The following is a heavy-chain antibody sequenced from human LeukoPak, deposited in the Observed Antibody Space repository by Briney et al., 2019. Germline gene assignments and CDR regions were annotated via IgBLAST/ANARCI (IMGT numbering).Heavy chain of an antibody. CDR2: ISSSSSYI. CDR3: ARGGYSTIYYFDY. D-gene: IGHD3-22*01. Sequence: GGSLRLSCAASGFTFSSYSMNWVRQAPGKGLEWVSSISSSSSYIYYADSVKGRFPISRDNAKNSLYLQMNSLRAEDTAVYYCARGGYSTIYYFDYWGQGTLVTVSS. CDR1: GFTFSSYS. J-gene: IGHJ4*02. V-gene: IGHV3-21*01.